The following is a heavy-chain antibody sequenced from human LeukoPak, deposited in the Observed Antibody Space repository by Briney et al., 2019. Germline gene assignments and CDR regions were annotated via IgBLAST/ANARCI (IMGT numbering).Heavy chain of an antibody. J-gene: IGHJ4*02. CDR3: AKEYITMVRGVIIALDY. Sequence: GGSLRLSCAASGFTFSSYAMSWVRQAPGKGLEWVSAISGSGGSTYYADSVKGRFTISRDNSKNTLYLQMNSLRAEDTAVYYCAKEYITMVRGVIIALDYWGQGTLVTVSS. D-gene: IGHD3-10*01. CDR2: ISGSGGST. V-gene: IGHV3-23*01. CDR1: GFTFSSYA.